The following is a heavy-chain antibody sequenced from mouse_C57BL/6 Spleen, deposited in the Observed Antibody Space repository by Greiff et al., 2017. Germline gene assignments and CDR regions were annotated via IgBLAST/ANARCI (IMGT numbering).Heavy chain of an antibody. D-gene: IGHD1-1*02. Sequence: EVQVVESGGGLVKPGGSLKLSCAASGFTFSSYAMSWVRQTPEKRLEWVATISDGGSYTYYPGNVKGRFTISRDNAKNNLYLQMSHLKSEDTAMYYCAREGGSGFDYWGQGTTLTVSS. J-gene: IGHJ2*01. CDR2: ISDGGSYT. V-gene: IGHV5-4*01. CDR1: GFTFSSYA. CDR3: AREGGSGFDY.